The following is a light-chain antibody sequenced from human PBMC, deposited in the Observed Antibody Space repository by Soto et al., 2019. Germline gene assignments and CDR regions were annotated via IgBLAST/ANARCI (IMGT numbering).Light chain of an antibody. Sequence: SVLTQPASVSGSPGQSITISCTGTSSDVGGYNYVSWYQQHPGKAPKLMIYEVSNRPSGVSNRFSGSKSGNTASLTISGLQAEDEADYYCSSYTSSSTLGYVFGTGTKLTVL. CDR3: SSYTSSSTLGYV. V-gene: IGLV2-14*01. CDR2: EVS. J-gene: IGLJ1*01. CDR1: SSDVGGYNY.